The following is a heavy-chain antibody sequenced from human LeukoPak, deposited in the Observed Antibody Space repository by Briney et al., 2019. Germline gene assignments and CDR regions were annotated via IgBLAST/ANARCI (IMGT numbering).Heavy chain of an antibody. CDR2: ISTSSSYK. J-gene: IGHJ4*02. Sequence: GGSLRLSCAVSGFTFSSYTMNWVRQAPGKGLEWVSTISTSSSYKYYADSVKGRFTISRDNAKNSLYLQMNSLRAEDTAVYYCARDLEDYNNYGEMAIWGQGTLVTVSS. CDR1: GFTFSSYT. V-gene: IGHV3-21*01. D-gene: IGHD4-11*01. CDR3: ARDLEDYNNYGEMAI.